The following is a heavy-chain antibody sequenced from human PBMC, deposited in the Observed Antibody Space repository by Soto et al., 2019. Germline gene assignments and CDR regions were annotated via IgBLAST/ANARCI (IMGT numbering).Heavy chain of an antibody. CDR2: ISAHNGNT. Sequence: QVHLVQSGAEVKKPGASVKVSCKGSGYAFTTYGITWVRQAPGQGLEWMGWISAHNGNTNYAQKLQGRVTVTRDTSTSTAYMELGSLRSDDTTVYYCARGRYGDYWGQGALVTVSS. CDR3: ARGRYGDY. J-gene: IGHJ4*02. CDR1: GYAFTTYG. D-gene: IGHD1-1*01. V-gene: IGHV1-18*01.